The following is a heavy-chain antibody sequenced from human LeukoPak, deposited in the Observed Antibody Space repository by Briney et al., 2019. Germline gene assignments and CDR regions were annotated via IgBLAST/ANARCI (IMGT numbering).Heavy chain of an antibody. CDR3: ARGPRDDAFDI. V-gene: IGHV4-30-2*05. CDR2: IYQSGTT. J-gene: IGHJ3*02. Sequence: SETLSLTCTVSGGSVSSGGYSWNWIRQSPEKGLEWIGYIYQSGTTYYNPSLKSRVTISVDTSKNQFSLKLSSVTAADTAVYYCARGPRDDAFDIWGQGTMVTVSS. CDR1: GGSVSSGGYS.